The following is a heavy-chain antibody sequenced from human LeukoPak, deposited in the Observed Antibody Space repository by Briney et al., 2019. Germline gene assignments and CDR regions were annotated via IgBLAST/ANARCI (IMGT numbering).Heavy chain of an antibody. CDR2: IYNDGSST. Sequence: GGSLRLSCAVSGLTFSNYWMHWVRQAPGKGLVWVSRIYNDGSSTSYADSVKGRFTISRDNAKSTLYLQMSSLRAEDTAVYYCARVRSGRGSSYAADAFDIWGQGTMVTVSS. D-gene: IGHD1-26*01. V-gene: IGHV3-74*01. CDR3: ARVRSGRGSSYAADAFDI. J-gene: IGHJ3*02. CDR1: GLTFSNYW.